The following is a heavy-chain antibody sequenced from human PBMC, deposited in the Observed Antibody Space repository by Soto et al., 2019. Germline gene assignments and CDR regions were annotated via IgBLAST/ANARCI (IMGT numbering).Heavy chain of an antibody. Sequence: GGSLRLSCAASGFTFSSYAMHWVRQAPGKGLEWVAVISYDGSNKYYADSVKGRFTISRDNSKNTLYLQMNSLRAEDTAVYYCSTYDYYDSRGYYLDYWGQRTLVTVSS. D-gene: IGHD3-22*01. CDR1: GFTFSSYA. CDR3: STYDYYDSRGYYLDY. V-gene: IGHV3-30-3*01. CDR2: ISYDGSNK. J-gene: IGHJ4*02.